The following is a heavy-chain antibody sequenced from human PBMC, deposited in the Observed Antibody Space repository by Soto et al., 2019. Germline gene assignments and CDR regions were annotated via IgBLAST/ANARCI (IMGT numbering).Heavy chain of an antibody. J-gene: IGHJ3*02. D-gene: IGHD3-10*01. CDR1: GFTFGSYW. CDR2: INQGGREK. CDR3: AKYGSGSYGAYALDI. V-gene: IGHV3-7*01. Sequence: GGSLRLSCAASGFTFGSYWMSWVRQAPGKGLEWVANINQGGREKNYVDSVKGRFSISRDDAEKSHHLQMNSLRVEDTAVYYCAKYGSGSYGAYALDIWGQGTMVTVSS.